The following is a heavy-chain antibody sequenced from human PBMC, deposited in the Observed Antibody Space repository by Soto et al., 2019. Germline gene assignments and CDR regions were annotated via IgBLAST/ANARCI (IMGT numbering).Heavy chain of an antibody. CDR1: GGSISGGGYS. CDR2: IYHSGST. D-gene: IGHD2-2*01. J-gene: IGHJ1*01. CDR3: ARGVPAAIGFGYFQH. V-gene: IGHV4-30-2*01. Sequence: QLQLQESGSGLVKPSQTLSLTCAVSGGSISGGGYSWSWIRQPPGKGLEWIGYIYHSGSTYYNPSLKSRVTISVDRSKNQFSLKLSSVTAADTAVYYCARGVPAAIGFGYFQHWGQGTLVTVSS.